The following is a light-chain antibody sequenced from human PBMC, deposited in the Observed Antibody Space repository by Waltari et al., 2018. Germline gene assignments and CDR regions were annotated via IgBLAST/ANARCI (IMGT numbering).Light chain of an antibody. V-gene: IGKV1-9*01. J-gene: IGKJ5*01. CDR3: QQLNNYPLT. CDR2: VAS. Sequence: DIQLTQSPSFLSASVGDRVTITCRASQGISSYLAWYQQKPGKAPKLLIYVASTLQSWVLSRFSGSGSGTEFTLTFSSLQPEDFATYYCQQLNNYPLTFGQGTRLEIK. CDR1: QGISSY.